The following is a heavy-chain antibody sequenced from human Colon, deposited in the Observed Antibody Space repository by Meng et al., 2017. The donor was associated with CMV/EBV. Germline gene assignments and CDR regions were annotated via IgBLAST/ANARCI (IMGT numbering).Heavy chain of an antibody. J-gene: IGHJ4*02. CDR2: ISASGNIT. Sequence: CAASGFSIVDYAMDWVRQAPGKVLEWVSVISASGNITFYAESVKGRFTIGRDNSKNTVYLQMNSLRAEDTAVYYCARAPTRKYYFQYWGQGSLVTVSS. V-gene: IGHV3-23*01. CDR3: ARAPTRKYYFQY. CDR1: GFSIVDYA. D-gene: IGHD5-24*01.